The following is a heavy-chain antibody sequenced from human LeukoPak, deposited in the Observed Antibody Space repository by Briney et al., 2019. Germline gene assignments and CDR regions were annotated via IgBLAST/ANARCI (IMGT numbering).Heavy chain of an antibody. CDR3: ARVHMRGIFGVVIIAYFDY. V-gene: IGHV3-7*01. J-gene: IGHJ4*02. CDR1: GFTFSSYW. CDR2: IKQDGSEK. Sequence: PGGSLRLSCAASGFTFSSYWMSWVRQAPGKGLEWVANIKQDGSEKYYVDSVKGRFTISRDNAKNSLYLQMNSLRAEDTAVYYCARVHMRGIFGVVIIAYFDYWGQGTLVTVSS. D-gene: IGHD3-3*01.